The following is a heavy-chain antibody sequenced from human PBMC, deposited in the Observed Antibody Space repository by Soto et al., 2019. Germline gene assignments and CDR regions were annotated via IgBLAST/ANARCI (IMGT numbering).Heavy chain of an antibody. V-gene: IGHV1-24*01. CDR1: GDTLTYLS. CDR3: ATAVYRTGTKGAGY. Sequence: DSVKVSCKASGDTLTYLSMNSVRHSLGKGLEWMGGFDPEDGETIYAQKFQGRVTMTEDTSTDTAYMELSSLRSEDTALYYCATAVYRTGTKGAGYWGQGTLVPVSS. D-gene: IGHD1-7*01. J-gene: IGHJ4*02. CDR2: FDPEDGET.